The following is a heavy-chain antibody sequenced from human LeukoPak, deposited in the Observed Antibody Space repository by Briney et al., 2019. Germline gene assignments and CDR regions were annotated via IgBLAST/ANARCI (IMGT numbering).Heavy chain of an antibody. CDR2: IYYSGST. CDR3: ARDGDCSRTSCHYFDY. J-gene: IGHJ4*02. Sequence: SETLSLTCTVSGGSISGYYWSGIRQPPGKGLEWIGYIYYSGSTNYNPSLKSRVTISADTSKNQFSLKLSSVTAADTAVYYCARDGDCSRTSCHYFDYWGQGTLVTVSS. CDR1: GGSISGYY. V-gene: IGHV4-59*01. D-gene: IGHD2-2*01.